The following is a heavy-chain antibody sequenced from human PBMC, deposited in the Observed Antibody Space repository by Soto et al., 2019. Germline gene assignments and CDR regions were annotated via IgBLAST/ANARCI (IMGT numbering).Heavy chain of an antibody. J-gene: IGHJ4*02. CDR3: ARRDLLRQKYYYGSGSYYGPHYFDY. Sequence: NPSETLSLTCAVSGGSISSSNWWSWVRQPPGKGLEWIGEIYHSGSTNYNPSLKSRVTISVDKSKNQFSLKLSSVTAADTAVYYCARRDLLRQKYYYGSGSYYGPHYFDYWGQGTLVTVSS. D-gene: IGHD3-10*01. CDR1: GGSISSSNW. CDR2: IYHSGST. V-gene: IGHV4-4*02.